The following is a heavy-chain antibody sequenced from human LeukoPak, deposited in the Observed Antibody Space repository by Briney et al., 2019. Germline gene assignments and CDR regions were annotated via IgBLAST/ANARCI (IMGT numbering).Heavy chain of an antibody. CDR1: GXTFSSYC. CDR2: ISGSSGST. Sequence: GGSLRLSXAASGXTFSSYCMNWVRQAPGQGLEWVSSISGSSGSTYYADSVKGRFTISRDNAKNTLYLQMNSLRAEDTAVYYCAKGRLVVALYNWFDPWGQGTLVTVSS. CDR3: AKGRLVVALYNWFDP. D-gene: IGHD2-15*01. J-gene: IGHJ5*02. V-gene: IGHV3-23*01.